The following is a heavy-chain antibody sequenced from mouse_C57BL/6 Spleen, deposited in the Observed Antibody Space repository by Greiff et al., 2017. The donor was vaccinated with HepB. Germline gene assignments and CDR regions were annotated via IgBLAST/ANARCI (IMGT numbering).Heavy chain of an antibody. V-gene: IGHV1-15*01. Sequence: LVESGAELVRPGASVTLSCKASGYTFTDYEMHWVKQTPVHGLEWIGAIDPETGGTAYNQKFKGKAILTADKSSSTAYMELRSLTSEDSAVYYCTREGAAQASFAYWGQGTLVTVSA. J-gene: IGHJ3*01. CDR3: TREGAAQASFAY. D-gene: IGHD3-2*02. CDR2: IDPETGGT. CDR1: GYTFTDYE.